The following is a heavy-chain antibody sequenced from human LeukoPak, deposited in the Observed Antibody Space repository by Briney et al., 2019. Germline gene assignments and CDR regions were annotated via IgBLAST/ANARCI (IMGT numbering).Heavy chain of an antibody. D-gene: IGHD2-2*01. J-gene: IGHJ5*02. V-gene: IGHV1-69*01. CDR3: ARDIVVVPAATNNWFDP. CDR1: GGTFISYA. Sequence: SVKVSCKASGGTFISYAISWVRQAPGQGLEWMGGIIPIFGTANYAQKFQGRVTITADESTSTAYMELSSLRSEDTAVYYCARDIVVVPAATNNWFDPWGQGTLVTVSS. CDR2: IIPIFGTA.